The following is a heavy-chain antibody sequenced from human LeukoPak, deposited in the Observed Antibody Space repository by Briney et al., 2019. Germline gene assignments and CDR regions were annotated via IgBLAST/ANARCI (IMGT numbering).Heavy chain of an antibody. CDR1: GGSISSSNW. CDR2: IYHSGST. V-gene: IGHV4-4*02. Sequence: SETLSLTCAVSGGSISSSNWWSWVRQPPGEGLEWIGEIYHSGSTNYNPSLKSRVTISVDKSKNQFSLKLSSVTAADTAVYYCARGSLVLDYYYGMDVWGKGTTVTVSS. J-gene: IGHJ6*04. CDR3: ARGSLVLDYYYGMDV. D-gene: IGHD3-16*02.